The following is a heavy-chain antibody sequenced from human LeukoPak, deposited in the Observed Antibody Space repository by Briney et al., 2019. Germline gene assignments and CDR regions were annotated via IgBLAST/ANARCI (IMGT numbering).Heavy chain of an antibody. V-gene: IGHV4-59*01. Sequence: SETLSLTCTVSGGSISSYYWSWIRQPPGKGLEWIGYIYYSGSTNYNPSLKSRVTISVDTSKNQFSLKLSSVTAADTAVYYCARDTYYYDSSGYYRDAFDIWGQGTMVTVSS. J-gene: IGHJ3*02. CDR1: GGSISSYY. D-gene: IGHD3-22*01. CDR3: ARDTYYYDSSGYYRDAFDI. CDR2: IYYSGST.